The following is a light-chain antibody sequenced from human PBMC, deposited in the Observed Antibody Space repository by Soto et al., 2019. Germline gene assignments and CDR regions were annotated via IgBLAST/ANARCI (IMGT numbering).Light chain of an antibody. CDR1: RSDVGAYNY. Sequence: QSALTQPASVSGSPGQSIAISCTGTRSDVGAYNYVSWYQQHPGKAPKLMISEVTNRPSGVSDRFSGSKSGNTASLTISGLQPEDEADYYCSSFTSRFTFVFGTGTKLTVL. J-gene: IGLJ1*01. CDR3: SSFTSRFTFV. CDR2: EVT. V-gene: IGLV2-14*01.